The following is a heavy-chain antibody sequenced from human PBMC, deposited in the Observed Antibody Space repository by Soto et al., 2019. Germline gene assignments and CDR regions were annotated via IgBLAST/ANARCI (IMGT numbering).Heavy chain of an antibody. V-gene: IGHV4-59*01. J-gene: IGHJ4*02. D-gene: IGHD2-2*01. CDR1: GGSISSYY. Sequence: QVQLQESGPGLVKPSETLSLTCTVSGGSISSYYWSWIRQPPGKGLEWIGYIYYSGSTNYNPSLKSRVTISVDTSKNQFSLKLSSVTAADTAVYYCARGPLNYAQPNSQVFDYWGQGTLVTVSS. CDR2: IYYSGST. CDR3: ARGPLNYAQPNSQVFDY.